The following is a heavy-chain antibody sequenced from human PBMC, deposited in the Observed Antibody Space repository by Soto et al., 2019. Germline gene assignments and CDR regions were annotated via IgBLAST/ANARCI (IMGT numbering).Heavy chain of an antibody. CDR3: AKGFWKYWAFDY. D-gene: IGHD3-3*01. CDR1: GFSFSTYG. Sequence: QVHLVESGGGVVQPGRSLRLSCAASGFSFSTYGMHWVRQAPGKGLEWVAFISNDGSNKYYADSVKGRFTISRDNSKNTLYLQMSSLRAEDTAVYYCAKGFWKYWAFDYCGPGTLVTVSS. J-gene: IGHJ4*02. V-gene: IGHV3-30*18. CDR2: ISNDGSNK.